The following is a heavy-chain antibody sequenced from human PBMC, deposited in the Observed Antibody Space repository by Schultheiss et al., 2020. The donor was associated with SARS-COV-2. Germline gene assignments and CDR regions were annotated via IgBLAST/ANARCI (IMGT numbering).Heavy chain of an antibody. V-gene: IGHV3-74*01. CDR1: GFTFSSYW. Sequence: GGSLRLSCAASGFTFSSYWMHWVRQAPGKGLEWVSRINSDGSSTSYADSVKGRFTISRDNAKNSLYLQMNSLRAEDTAVYYCARAQTRGVGATHYWGQGTLVTVSS. J-gene: IGHJ4*02. CDR2: INSDGSST. D-gene: IGHD1-26*01. CDR3: ARAQTRGVGATHY.